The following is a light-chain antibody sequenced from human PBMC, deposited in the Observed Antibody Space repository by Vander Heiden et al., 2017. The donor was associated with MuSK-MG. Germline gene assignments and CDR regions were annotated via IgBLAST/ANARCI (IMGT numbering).Light chain of an antibody. J-gene: IGKJ5*01. CDR2: AAS. V-gene: IGKV3-11*01. CDR1: QSVSNY. Sequence: EIVLTQSPATLSLSPGERATLSCRASQSVSNYLAWYQQKPGQPPRVVIYAASIRATGFPARFSGSGSGTDFTLSISSLEAEDFAVYYCQQRIDWPITFGQGTRLEIK. CDR3: QQRIDWPIT.